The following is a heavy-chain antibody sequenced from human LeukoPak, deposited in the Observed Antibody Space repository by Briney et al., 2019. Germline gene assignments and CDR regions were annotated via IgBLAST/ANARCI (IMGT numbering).Heavy chain of an antibody. V-gene: IGHV3-30*18. CDR3: AKAPLWFGELLPSYFDY. Sequence: GGSLRLSCAASGFTFSSYGMLWVRQAPGKGLEWVAGISYDGSNKYYADSVKGRFTISRDNSKNTLYLQMNSLRAEDTAVYYCAKAPLWFGELLPSYFDYWGQGTLVTVSS. J-gene: IGHJ4*02. D-gene: IGHD3-10*01. CDR2: ISYDGSNK. CDR1: GFTFSSYG.